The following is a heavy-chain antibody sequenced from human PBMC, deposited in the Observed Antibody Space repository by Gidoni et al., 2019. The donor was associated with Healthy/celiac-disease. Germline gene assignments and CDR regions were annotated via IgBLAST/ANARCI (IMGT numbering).Heavy chain of an antibody. Sequence: EVQLVESGGGLIQPGGSLRLSCAASGFTVSSNYMSWVRQAPGKGLEWVSVIYSGGSTYYADTVKGRFTISRDNSKNTLYLQMNSLRAEDTAVYYCARRGGYCSGGSCYRYFQHWGQGTLVTVSS. CDR3: ARRGGYCSGGSCYRYFQH. CDR1: GFTVSSNY. J-gene: IGHJ1*01. V-gene: IGHV3-53*01. D-gene: IGHD2-15*01. CDR2: IYSGGST.